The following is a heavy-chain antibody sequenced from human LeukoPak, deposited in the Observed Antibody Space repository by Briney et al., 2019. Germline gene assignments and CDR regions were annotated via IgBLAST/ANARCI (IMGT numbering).Heavy chain of an antibody. D-gene: IGHD3-3*01. CDR1: GGSISSYY. J-gene: IGHJ6*03. V-gene: IGHV4-59*01. CDR2: IYYSGST. Sequence: TSETLSLTCTVSGGSISSYYWNWIRQPPGKGLEWIGYIYYSGSTNYNPSLKSRVTMSVDTSKNQFSLKLSSVTAADTAVYYCARTYYDFWSGYHFYYYYMDVWGKGTTVTVSS. CDR3: ARTYYDFWSGYHFYYYYMDV.